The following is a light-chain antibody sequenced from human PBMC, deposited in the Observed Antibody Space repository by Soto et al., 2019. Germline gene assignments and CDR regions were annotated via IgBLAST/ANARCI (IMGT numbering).Light chain of an antibody. CDR3: QQYNSYSRT. J-gene: IGKJ1*01. Sequence: DIQLTPSPSSLSASVGDRVTITCRASQGISSWLAWYQQKPGKAPKLLIYKASSLESGVPSRFSGSGSGTEFTLTISSLQPDDFATYYCQQYNSYSRTFGQGTKVDI. CDR2: KAS. CDR1: QGISSW. V-gene: IGKV1-5*03.